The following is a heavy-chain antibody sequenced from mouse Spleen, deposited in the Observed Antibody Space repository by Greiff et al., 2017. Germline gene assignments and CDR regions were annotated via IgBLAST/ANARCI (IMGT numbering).Heavy chain of an antibody. CDR2: ISYDGSN. J-gene: IGHJ2*01. Sequence: ESGPGLVKPSQSLSLTCSVTGYSITSGYYWNWIRQFPGNKLEWMGYISYDGSNNYNPSLKNRISITRDTSKNQFFLKLNSVTTEDTATYYCARVHYYALDYWGQGTTLTVSS. D-gene: IGHD1-2*01. CDR1: GYSITSGYY. V-gene: IGHV3-6*01. CDR3: ARVHYYALDY.